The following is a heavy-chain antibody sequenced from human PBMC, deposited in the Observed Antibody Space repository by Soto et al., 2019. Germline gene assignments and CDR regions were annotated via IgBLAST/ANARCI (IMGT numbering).Heavy chain of an antibody. J-gene: IGHJ4*02. CDR2: ITHSGTT. Sequence: QVQLQQWGAGLLKPSETLSLTCAVYGGSFSGYYWSWIRQPPGKGLEWIGEITHSGTTNYNPSLKGRVTIPVDTSKSQFSLKLSAVTAAYTAVYYCARVKIDFMPVSGSPSKMIDYWGQGTLVTVSS. CDR1: GGSFSGYY. V-gene: IGHV4-34*01. D-gene: IGHD6-25*01. CDR3: ARVKIDFMPVSGSPSKMIDY.